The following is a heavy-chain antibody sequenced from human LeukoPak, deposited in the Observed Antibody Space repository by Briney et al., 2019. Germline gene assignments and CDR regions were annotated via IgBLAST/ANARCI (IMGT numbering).Heavy chain of an antibody. CDR3: ARAPNTSPNEYYFDY. V-gene: IGHV3-53*01. D-gene: IGHD4/OR15-4a*01. Sequence: PGGSLRLSCAASGFTVSSNYMSWVRQAPGKGLEWVSVIYSGGSTYYANSVKGRFTISRDNSKNTLYLQMNSLRAEDTAVYYCARAPNTSPNEYYFDYWGQGTLVTVSS. J-gene: IGHJ4*02. CDR1: GFTVSSNY. CDR2: IYSGGST.